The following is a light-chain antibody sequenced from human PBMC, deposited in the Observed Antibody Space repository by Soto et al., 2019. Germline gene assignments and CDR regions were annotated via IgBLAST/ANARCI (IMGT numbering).Light chain of an antibody. V-gene: IGKV3-20*01. CDR1: NRVVNDY. J-gene: IGKJ2*01. CDR2: GAS. Sequence: FVLTQSPDTLSLSPGERATLSCGASNRVVNDYLAWYQQRPGQAPRLLIFGASSRATGIPDRFSGSGSGTDFTLTISRLEPEDFAVFYCQCLTTCGQGTKLEMK. CDR3: QCLTT.